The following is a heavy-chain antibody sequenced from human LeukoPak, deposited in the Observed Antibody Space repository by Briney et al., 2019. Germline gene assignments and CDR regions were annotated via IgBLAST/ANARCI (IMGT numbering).Heavy chain of an antibody. J-gene: IGHJ3*02. CDR2: IYHSGST. CDR3: ARRVRRQWLVMNAFDI. Sequence: SETLSLTCAVSGDSISSTNWWSWVRQPPGKGLEWIGEIYHSGSTNYNPSLKSRVTISVDTSKNQFSLKLSSVTAADTAVYYCARRVRRQWLVMNAFDIWGQGTMVTVSS. CDR1: GDSISSTNW. D-gene: IGHD6-19*01. V-gene: IGHV4-4*02.